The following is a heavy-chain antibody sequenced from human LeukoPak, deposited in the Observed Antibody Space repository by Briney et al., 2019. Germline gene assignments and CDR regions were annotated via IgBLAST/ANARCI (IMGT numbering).Heavy chain of an antibody. D-gene: IGHD6-19*01. CDR1: GGSFSGYY. CDR3: ARGSGWHSYYYYYYMDV. J-gene: IGHJ6*03. CDR2: INHSGST. V-gene: IGHV4-34*01. Sequence: SETLSLTCAVYGGSFSGYYWSWIRQPPGKGLEWIGEINHSGSTNYNPSLKSRVTISVDTSKNQFSLKLSSVTAADTAVYYCARGSGWHSYYYYYYMDVWGKGTTVTVSS.